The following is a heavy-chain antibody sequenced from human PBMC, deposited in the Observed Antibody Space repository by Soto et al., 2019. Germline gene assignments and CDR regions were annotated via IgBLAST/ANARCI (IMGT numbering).Heavy chain of an antibody. CDR1: GFTVSSNY. CDR3: ARDGPSRSRYYFDY. Sequence: EVQLVESGGGLVQPGGSLRLSCAASGFTVSSNYMNWVRQAPGKGLERVSIIYGAASTYYADSVKGRFTISRDNSKNTLYLQMNSLRAEDTAVYYCARDGPSRSRYYFDYWGQGTLVTVSS. D-gene: IGHD6-13*01. J-gene: IGHJ4*02. V-gene: IGHV3-66*01. CDR2: IYGAAST.